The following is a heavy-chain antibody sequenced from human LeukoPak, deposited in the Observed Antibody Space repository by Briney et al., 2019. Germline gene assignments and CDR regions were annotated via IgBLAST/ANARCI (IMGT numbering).Heavy chain of an antibody. Sequence: PGGSLRLSCAASGFTFSSYGMHWVRQAPGKGLEWVAVISYDGSNKYYADSVKGRFTISRDNSKNTLYLQMNSLRAEDTAVYYCASTPNYYGSGSYQTAYYYYYMDVWGKGTTVTVSS. CDR1: GFTFSSYG. CDR2: ISYDGSNK. D-gene: IGHD3-10*01. CDR3: ASTPNYYGSGSYQTAYYYYYMDV. J-gene: IGHJ6*03. V-gene: IGHV3-30*03.